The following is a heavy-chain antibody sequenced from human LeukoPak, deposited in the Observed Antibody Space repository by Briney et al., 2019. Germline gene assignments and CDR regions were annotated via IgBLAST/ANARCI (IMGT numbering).Heavy chain of an antibody. D-gene: IGHD3-3*01. J-gene: IGHJ5*02. V-gene: IGHV4-61*02. CDR3: ARVPAAYYDFWSGYP. Sequence: SQTLSLTCTVSGGSISSGSYYWSWIRQPAGKGLEWIGRIYTSGSTNYNPSLKSRVTISVDTSKSQFSLKLSSVTAADTAVYYCARVPAAYYDFWSGYPWGQGTLVTVSS. CDR2: IYTSGST. CDR1: GGSISSGSYY.